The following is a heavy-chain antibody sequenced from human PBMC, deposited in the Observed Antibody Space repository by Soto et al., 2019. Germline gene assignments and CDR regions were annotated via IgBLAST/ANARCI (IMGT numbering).Heavy chain of an antibody. CDR2: INPSSGGT. CDR3: ARTRLNYSSGTTKKNWFDP. J-gene: IGHJ5*02. CDR1: GYTFTGYY. V-gene: IGHV1-2*02. Sequence: ASVKVSCKASGYTFTGYYMHWVRQAPGQGLEWMGWINPSSGGTNYAQKFQGRVTMTRDTSISTAYMELSRLRSDDTAVYYGARTRLNYSSGTTKKNWFDPWGQGTLVTVSS. D-gene: IGHD6-25*01.